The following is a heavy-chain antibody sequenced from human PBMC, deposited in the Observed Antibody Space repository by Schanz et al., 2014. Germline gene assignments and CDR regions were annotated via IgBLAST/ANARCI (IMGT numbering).Heavy chain of an antibody. D-gene: IGHD4-17*01. V-gene: IGHV3-23*04. Sequence: EVQLVESGGGLVQPGGSLRLSCAASGLTFSNHAMSWVRQAPGKGLEWVSAISGSGDNTFYADSVRGRFTISRDNSRNTLYLQMNSLRAEDTAVYYCTRDTDYHFDYWGQGTLVTVSS. CDR2: ISGSGDNT. J-gene: IGHJ4*02. CDR1: GLTFSNHA. CDR3: TRDTDYHFDY.